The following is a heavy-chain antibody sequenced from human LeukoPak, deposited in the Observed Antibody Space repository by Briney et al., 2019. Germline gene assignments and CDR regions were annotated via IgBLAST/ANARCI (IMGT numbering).Heavy chain of an antibody. CDR3: AKDMGAYSSGPLDY. Sequence: GGSLRLSCAASGFTFSSYWMHWVRQAPGKGLEWVSGISWNSGSIGYADSVKGRFTISRDNAKNSLYLQMNSLRAEDTALYYCAKDMGAYSSGPLDYWGQGTLVTVSS. CDR1: GFTFSSYW. J-gene: IGHJ4*02. V-gene: IGHV3-9*01. CDR2: ISWNSGSI. D-gene: IGHD6-19*01.